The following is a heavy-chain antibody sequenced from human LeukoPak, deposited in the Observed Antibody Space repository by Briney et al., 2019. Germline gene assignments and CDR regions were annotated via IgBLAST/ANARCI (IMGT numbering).Heavy chain of an antibody. CDR2: IHTSGST. V-gene: IGHV4-4*09. D-gene: IGHD4-23*01. CDR1: DGSISNSF. J-gene: IGHJ4*02. CDR3: ANSYDGKIVPFDN. Sequence: SETLSLTCTVPDGSISNSFWNWVRQPPGKGLEWIAYIHTSGSTNYNPAVKSRVTLSVDTSKSQYSLRLNSVTASDPAVYYCANSYDGKIVPFDNWGQGTLVTVSS.